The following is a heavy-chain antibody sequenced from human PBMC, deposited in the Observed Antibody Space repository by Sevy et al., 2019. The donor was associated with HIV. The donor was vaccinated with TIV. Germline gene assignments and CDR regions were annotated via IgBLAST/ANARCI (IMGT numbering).Heavy chain of an antibody. Sequence: GGSLRLSCAASGFTFSSYSMNWVRQAPGKGLEWVSYISSSSSTIYYADSVKGRFTISRDNAKNSLYLQMNSLIAEDTAVYYCARGIAALGNWFDPWGQGTLVTVSS. CDR2: ISSSSSTI. V-gene: IGHV3-48*01. J-gene: IGHJ5*02. D-gene: IGHD6-13*01. CDR3: ARGIAALGNWFDP. CDR1: GFTFSSYS.